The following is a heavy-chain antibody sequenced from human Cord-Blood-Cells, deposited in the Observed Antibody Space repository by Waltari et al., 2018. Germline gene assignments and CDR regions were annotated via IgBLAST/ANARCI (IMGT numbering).Heavy chain of an antibody. CDR1: GFTFSSYD. D-gene: IGHD3-10*01. Sequence: EVKLVESGGGLVQPGGSLRLSCAASGFTFSSYDMNWVRQAPGKGLEWVSYISSSGSTIYYADSVKGRFTISRDNAKNSLYLQMNSLRAEDTAVYYCARDGVLLWFGELFDYWGQGTLVTVSS. CDR2: ISSSGSTI. J-gene: IGHJ4*02. CDR3: ARDGVLLWFGELFDY. V-gene: IGHV3-48*03.